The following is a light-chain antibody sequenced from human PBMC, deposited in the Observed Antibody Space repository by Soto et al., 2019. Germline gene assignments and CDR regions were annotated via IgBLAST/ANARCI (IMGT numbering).Light chain of an antibody. V-gene: IGLV3-21*02. CDR1: NIGSKS. CDR3: QVWGSSTDHVV. J-gene: IGLJ3*02. Sequence: SYDLTQPPSVSVAPGQTARITCGGNNIGSKSVYWSQQKPGQAPVLVVYNDNHRPSGIPERVSGSNSGNTATLTISRVEAGDEADYYCQVWGSSTDHVVFGGGTKLTVL. CDR2: NDN.